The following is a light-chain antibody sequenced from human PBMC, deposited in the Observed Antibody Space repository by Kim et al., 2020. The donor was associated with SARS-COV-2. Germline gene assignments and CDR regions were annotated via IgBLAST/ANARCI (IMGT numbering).Light chain of an antibody. V-gene: IGKV3-15*01. CDR2: GAS. CDR1: ESVGNN. CDR3: QQYNDWPLIT. Sequence: EIVLTQSPGTLSVSPGDGVTLSCRASESVGNNLAWYQQRPGRAPRLLIYGASTRATEISPRFSGSGSGTEFTLTIRSLQSDDLAVYYCQQYNDWPLITFGGGTKVDIK. J-gene: IGKJ4*01.